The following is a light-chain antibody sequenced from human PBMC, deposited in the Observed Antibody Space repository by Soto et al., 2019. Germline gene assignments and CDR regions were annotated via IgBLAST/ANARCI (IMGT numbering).Light chain of an antibody. CDR2: ATS. V-gene: IGKV1-6*01. CDR1: QGIRND. Sequence: AIQMTQSPSSLSASVGDTVTITCRASQGIRNDLGWYQQKPGKAPKLLIFATSTLQNGVPSRFSGSGFCKDFTLTISGLQPEDFATYYCLQDYTYPRTFGPGTKVDLK. CDR3: LQDYTYPRT. J-gene: IGKJ3*01.